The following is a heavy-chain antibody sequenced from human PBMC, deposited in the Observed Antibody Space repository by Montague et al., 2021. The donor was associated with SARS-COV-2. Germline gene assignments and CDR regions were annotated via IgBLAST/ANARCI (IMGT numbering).Heavy chain of an antibody. Sequence: CAISFSLFSRKSAAWNWIRQSPSRGLEWLGRTYYRSKWYTDYAVSVRSRITVNSDTSKNQVSLHLTSVTPDDTAVYFCARDLGISLSTGRVDAFDVWGQGTMVTVSS. CDR2: TYYRSKWYT. J-gene: IGHJ3*01. V-gene: IGHV6-1*01. CDR1: FSLFSRKSAA. D-gene: IGHD5/OR15-5a*01. CDR3: ARDLGISLSTGRVDAFDV.